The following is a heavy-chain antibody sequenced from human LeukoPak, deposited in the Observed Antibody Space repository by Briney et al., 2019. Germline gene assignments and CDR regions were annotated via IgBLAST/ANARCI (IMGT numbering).Heavy chain of an antibody. J-gene: IGHJ4*02. V-gene: IGHV3-30-3*01. Sequence: GGSLRLSCAASGFTFNIYNVHWVRQAPGKGLEWVAFISYDGINIYYADSVKGRFTISRDNSKNTLYLRMNSLRAEDTAVYYCAREYTSGWFDYWGQGTLVTVSP. CDR2: ISYDGINI. CDR1: GFTFNIYN. CDR3: AREYTSGWFDY. D-gene: IGHD6-19*01.